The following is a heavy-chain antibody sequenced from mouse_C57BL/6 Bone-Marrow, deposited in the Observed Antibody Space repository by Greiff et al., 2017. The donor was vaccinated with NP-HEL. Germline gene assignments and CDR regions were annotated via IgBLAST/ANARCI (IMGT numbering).Heavy chain of an antibody. D-gene: IGHD5-5*01. CDR2: IYPGDGDT. J-gene: IGHJ3*01. Sequence: QVQLQQSGPELVEPGASVKISCKASGYAFSSSWMNWVKQRPGKGLEWIGRIYPGDGDTNYNGKFKGKATLTADKSSSTAYMQLSSLTSEDSAVYFCARNYLFAYWGQGTLVTVSA. CDR3: ARNYLFAY. V-gene: IGHV1-82*01. CDR1: GYAFSSSW.